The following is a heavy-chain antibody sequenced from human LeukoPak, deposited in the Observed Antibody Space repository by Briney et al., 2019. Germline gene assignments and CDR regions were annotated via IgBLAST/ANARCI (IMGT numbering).Heavy chain of an antibody. Sequence: SETLSLTCTVSGGSISSSSYYWGWIRQPPGKGLEWIGSIYYSGSTYYNPSLKSRVTISVDTSKNQFSLKLSSVTAADTAVYYCARSYCSSTSCYLAFDIWGQGTMVTVSS. CDR1: GGSISSSSYY. CDR2: IYYSGST. D-gene: IGHD2-2*01. J-gene: IGHJ3*02. V-gene: IGHV4-39*01. CDR3: ARSYCSSTSCYLAFDI.